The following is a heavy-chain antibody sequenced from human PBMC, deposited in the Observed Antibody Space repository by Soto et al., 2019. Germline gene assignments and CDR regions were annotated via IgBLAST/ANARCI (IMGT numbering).Heavy chain of an antibody. Sequence: GGSLRLSCATSGLTLTNYWMHWVRQDPGKWLVWVSRIDSGGSGTSYADSVKGRFTISRDIAKNTLYLQMNSLRAEDTAVYYCTTVFDFWGQGTLVTVSS. CDR2: IDSGGSGT. V-gene: IGHV3-74*01. CDR1: GLTLTNYW. J-gene: IGHJ4*02. CDR3: TTVFDF.